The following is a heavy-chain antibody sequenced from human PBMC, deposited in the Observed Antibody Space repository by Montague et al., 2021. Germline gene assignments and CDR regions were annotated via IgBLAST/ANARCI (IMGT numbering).Heavy chain of an antibody. J-gene: IGHJ4*02. CDR3: ARDQDYAFDH. D-gene: IGHD4-17*01. CDR2: ISRDSSAT. CDR1: GFTFTSYT. Sequence: SLRLSCAASGFTFTSYTMNWVRQAPVKGLEWVSYISRDSSATYYXDSVKCRFTISRDNAKNSLYLQVNSLRDEDTAVYYCARDQDYAFDHWGQGTLVTVSS. V-gene: IGHV3-48*02.